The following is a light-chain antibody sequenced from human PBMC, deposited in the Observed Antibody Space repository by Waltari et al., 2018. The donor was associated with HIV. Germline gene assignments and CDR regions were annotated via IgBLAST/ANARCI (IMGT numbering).Light chain of an antibody. CDR1: QSIGTA. CDR2: GAS. Sequence: EVVMTQSPVTLSVSPGARVTLSCRASQSIGTAVAWYQQKPGQAPRLLIYGASTRATGIPASFSGSGSGTDFTLTISSLQSEDFAVYYCQQYNSWPLTFGGGTRVELK. V-gene: IGKV3-15*01. J-gene: IGKJ4*01. CDR3: QQYNSWPLT.